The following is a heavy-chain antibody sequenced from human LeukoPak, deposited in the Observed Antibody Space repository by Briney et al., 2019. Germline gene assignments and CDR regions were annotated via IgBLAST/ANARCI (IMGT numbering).Heavy chain of an antibody. Sequence: SETLSLTCTVSGGSMSRYYWSWIRQPPGKGLQWIGYMYHSGSTKYNPSLKSRVTISVDTSKNQSSLKLSSVTAADTAVYYCARSSTGSYFDYWGQGTLVTVSS. D-gene: IGHD3-3*02. V-gene: IGHV4-59*01. CDR2: MYHSGST. J-gene: IGHJ4*02. CDR1: GGSMSRYY. CDR3: ARSSTGSYFDY.